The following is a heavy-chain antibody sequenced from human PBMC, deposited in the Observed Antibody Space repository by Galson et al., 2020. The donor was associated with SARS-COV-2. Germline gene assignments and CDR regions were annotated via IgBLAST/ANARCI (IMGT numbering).Heavy chain of an antibody. D-gene: IGHD1-26*01. CDR1: GGSISSHY. V-gene: IGHV4-59*11. CDR2: IHYSGST. J-gene: IGHJ3*02. Sequence: SETLSLTCTVSGGSISSHYWGWIRQPPGKGLEWIGYIHYSGSTNYNPSLRSRVTISIDTSKNQFSLKLSSVTAADTAVDNCARWGAGRFDTWGQGTMVTVSS. CDR3: ARWGAGRFDT.